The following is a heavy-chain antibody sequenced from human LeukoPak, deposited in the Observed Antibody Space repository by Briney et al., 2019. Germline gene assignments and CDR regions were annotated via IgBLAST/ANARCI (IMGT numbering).Heavy chain of an antibody. CDR3: ARSGYSSSWCNY. CDR2: IVVGSGNT. D-gene: IGHD6-13*01. CDR1: GFTFTSSA. J-gene: IGHJ4*02. V-gene: IGHV1-58*02. Sequence: SVKVSCKASGFTFTSSAMQWVRQARGQRLEWIGWIVVGSGNTNYAQKFQERVTITRDMSTSTAYMELSSLRSEDTAVYYCARSGYSSSWCNYWGQGTLVTVSS.